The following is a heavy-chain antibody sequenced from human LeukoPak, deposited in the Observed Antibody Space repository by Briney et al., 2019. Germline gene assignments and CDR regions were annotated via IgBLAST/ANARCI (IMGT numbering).Heavy chain of an antibody. D-gene: IGHD1-1*01. Sequence: PSETLSLTCAVYSGSFSGYYWSWIRQPPGKGLEWIGEINHSGSTNYNPSLKSRVTISVDTSKNQFSLKLSSVTAADTAVYYCARGLRTAAFDYWGQGTLVTVSS. J-gene: IGHJ4*02. CDR1: SGSFSGYY. V-gene: IGHV4-34*01. CDR3: ARGLRTAAFDY. CDR2: INHSGST.